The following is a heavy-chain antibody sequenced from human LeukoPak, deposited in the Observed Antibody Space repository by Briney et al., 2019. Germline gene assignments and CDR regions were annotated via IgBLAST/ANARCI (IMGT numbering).Heavy chain of an antibody. J-gene: IGHJ4*02. Sequence: PSETLSLTCTVSGGSISSYYWSWIRQPPGKGLEWIGYIYYSGSTNYNPSLKSRVTISVDTSKNQFSLKLSSVTAADTAVYYCARGRKLIVGATYFDYWGQGTLVTVSS. CDR1: GGSISSYY. D-gene: IGHD1-26*01. CDR3: ARGRKLIVGATYFDY. CDR2: IYYSGST. V-gene: IGHV4-59*01.